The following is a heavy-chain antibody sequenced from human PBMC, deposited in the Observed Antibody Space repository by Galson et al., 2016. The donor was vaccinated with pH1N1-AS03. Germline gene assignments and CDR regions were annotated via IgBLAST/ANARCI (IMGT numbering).Heavy chain of an antibody. Sequence: SLRLSCAASGFTFRSYWMTWVRQAPGKGLEWLAEISGTGGSPFYADSVKGRVTISRDNSKNTVYLQVTSLRAEDTAVYYCATNALKVRVDYWGQGTLVTVSS. D-gene: IGHD1-1*01. J-gene: IGHJ4*02. CDR1: GFTFRSYW. V-gene: IGHV3-23*01. CDR3: ATNALKVRVDY. CDR2: ISGTGGSP.